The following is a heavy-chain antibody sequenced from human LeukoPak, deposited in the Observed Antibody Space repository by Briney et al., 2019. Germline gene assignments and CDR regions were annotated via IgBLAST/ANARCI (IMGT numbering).Heavy chain of an antibody. Sequence: PGGSLRLSCAASGITFSNYAMSWVRQAPGKGLAWVSAISGSGGTTFYADSVKGRFTIPRDNSKSTLYLQMNSLTAEDTAIYYCAKAIGYSYGYDDYWGQGTVVTVSS. D-gene: IGHD5-18*01. V-gene: IGHV3-23*01. CDR1: GITFSNYA. J-gene: IGHJ4*02. CDR2: ISGSGGTT. CDR3: AKAIGYSYGYDDY.